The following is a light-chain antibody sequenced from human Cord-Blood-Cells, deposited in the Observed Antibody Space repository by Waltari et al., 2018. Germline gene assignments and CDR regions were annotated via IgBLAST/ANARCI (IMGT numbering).Light chain of an antibody. CDR1: QGISSY. J-gene: IGKJ5*01. CDR3: QQLNSYPT. V-gene: IGKV1-9*01. CDR2: AAS. Sequence: DIQLTQSPSFLSASVGDRVTITCRASQGISSYLAWYQQKPGKAPKLLIYAASTLQSGVPSRFSGCGSGTEFTLTISSLQPEDFATYYCQQLNSYPTFGQGTRLEIK.